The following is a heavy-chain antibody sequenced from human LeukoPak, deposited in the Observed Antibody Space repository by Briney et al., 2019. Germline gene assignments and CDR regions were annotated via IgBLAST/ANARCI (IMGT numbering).Heavy chain of an antibody. Sequence: GGSLKLSCAASGFTFSSYWMHWVRQAPGKGLVWVSRTTSDGSSTHYADSVKGRFTVYRDNDKNTLYLQMNSLRAEDTAVYYCARGGTSGGSPGYWGQGTLVTVSS. J-gene: IGHJ4*02. V-gene: IGHV3-74*01. CDR2: TTSDGSST. D-gene: IGHD2-15*01. CDR3: ARGGTSGGSPGY. CDR1: GFTFSSYW.